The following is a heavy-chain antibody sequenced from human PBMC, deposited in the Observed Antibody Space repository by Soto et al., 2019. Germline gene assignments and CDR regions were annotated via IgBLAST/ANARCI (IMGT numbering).Heavy chain of an antibody. J-gene: IGHJ5*02. CDR1: GFTVSSNY. CDR2: IYSGGST. Sequence: EVQLVESGGGLVQPGGSLRLSCAASGFTVSSNYMSWVRQAPGKGLEWVSVIYSGGSTYYADSVKGRFTISRDNSKNTLYLQMNSLRAEDTAVYYCEREDLNSGSYRDHWGQGTLVTVSS. D-gene: IGHD1-26*01. V-gene: IGHV3-66*01. CDR3: EREDLNSGSYRDH.